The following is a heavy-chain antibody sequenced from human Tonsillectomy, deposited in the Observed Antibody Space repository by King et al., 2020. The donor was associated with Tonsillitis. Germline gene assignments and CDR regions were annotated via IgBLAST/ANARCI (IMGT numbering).Heavy chain of an antibody. CDR3: ARLLLSKDAFDI. D-gene: IGHD3-16*02. CDR2: ISAYNGDT. Sequence: QLVQSGAEVKKPGASVKVSCKASGYTFTTYSITWVRQAPGQGLEWMGWISAYNGDTNYAQKFQGRVTMTTETSTSTANMELRSLGSDDTAVYYCARLLLSKDAFDIWGQGTMVTVSP. V-gene: IGHV1-18*01. CDR1: GYTFTTYS. J-gene: IGHJ3*02.